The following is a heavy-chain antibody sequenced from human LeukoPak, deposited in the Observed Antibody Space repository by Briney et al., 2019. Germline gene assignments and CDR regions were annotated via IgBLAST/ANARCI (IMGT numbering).Heavy chain of an antibody. CDR1: GGTFSSYA. D-gene: IGHD6-19*01. CDR3: ARGVAVAANPLLYYYMDV. CDR2: IIPIFGTA. Sequence: SVKVSCKASGGTFSSYAISWVRQAPGQGLEWMGGIIPIFGTANYAQKFRGRVTITADKSTRTAYMELSSLRSEDTAVYYCARGVAVAANPLLYYYMDVWGKGTTVTISS. J-gene: IGHJ6*03. V-gene: IGHV1-69*06.